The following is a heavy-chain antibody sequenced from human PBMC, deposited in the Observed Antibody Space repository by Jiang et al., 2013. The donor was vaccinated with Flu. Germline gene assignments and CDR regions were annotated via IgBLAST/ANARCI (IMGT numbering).Heavy chain of an antibody. CDR2: IDWDADK. CDR1: GFSLSTRGMC. Sequence: KPTQTLTLTCSFSGFSLSTRGMCVSWIRQPPGKALEWLALIDWDADKYYSISLKTRLTTSRDTSKNQVVLTMTNMDPVDTAMYYCARTPLTSGWGADYWGQGTLVTVSS. J-gene: IGHJ4*02. V-gene: IGHV2-70*01. CDR3: ARTPLTSGWGADY. D-gene: IGHD6-19*01.